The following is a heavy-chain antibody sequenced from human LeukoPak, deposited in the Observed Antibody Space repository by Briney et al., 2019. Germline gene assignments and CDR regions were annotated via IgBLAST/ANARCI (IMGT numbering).Heavy chain of an antibody. CDR1: GFTFSSYG. V-gene: IGHV3-30*02. Sequence: TGGSLRLSCAASGFTFSSYGMHWVRQAPGKGLEWVAFIRYDGSNKYYADSVKGRSTISRDNSKNTLYLQMNSLRAEDTAVYYCAKDYLLYSSGWYDYWGQGTLVTVSS. CDR3: AKDYLLYSSGWYDY. D-gene: IGHD6-19*01. CDR2: IRYDGSNK. J-gene: IGHJ4*02.